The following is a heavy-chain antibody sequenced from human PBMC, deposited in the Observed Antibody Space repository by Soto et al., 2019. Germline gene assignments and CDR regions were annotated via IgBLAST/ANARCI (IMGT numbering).Heavy chain of an antibody. Sequence: QVQLQESGPGLVKPSQTLSLTCTVSGGSITSANFFWTWIRQHPGKGLEWIGYIYHSGSTYYNPSLKSRVTISIDKSQSQFSLTLTSVTAADTAIYFCARDRLSLIRGVPHYDGIDVWGQGTTVTVSS. CDR1: GGSITSANFF. D-gene: IGHD3-10*01. CDR3: ARDRLSLIRGVPHYDGIDV. CDR2: IYHSGST. J-gene: IGHJ6*02. V-gene: IGHV4-31*03.